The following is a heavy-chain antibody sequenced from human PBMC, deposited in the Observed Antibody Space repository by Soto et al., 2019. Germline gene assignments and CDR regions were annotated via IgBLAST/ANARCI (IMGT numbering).Heavy chain of an antibody. CDR2: INPNSGGT. CDR3: ARVLRYCSGGSCYSHYYYYGMDV. D-gene: IGHD2-15*01. CDR1: GYTFTGYY. Sequence: ASVKVSCKASGYTFTGYYMHWVRQAPGQGREWMGWINPNSGGTNYAQKFQGRVTMTRDTSISTAYMELSRLRSDDTAVYYCARVLRYCSGGSCYSHYYYYGMDVWGQGXTVTVPS. V-gene: IGHV1-2*02. J-gene: IGHJ6*02.